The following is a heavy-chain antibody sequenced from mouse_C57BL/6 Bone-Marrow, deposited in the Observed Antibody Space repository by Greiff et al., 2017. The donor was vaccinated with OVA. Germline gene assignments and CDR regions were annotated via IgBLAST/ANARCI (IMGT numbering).Heavy chain of an antibody. CDR2: INPNNGGT. J-gene: IGHJ4*01. CDR3: ARQPGSSYDYYAMDY. D-gene: IGHD1-1*01. CDR1: GYTFTDYY. Sequence: EVQLQQSGPELVKPGASVKISCKASGYTFTDYYMNWVKQSHGKSLEWIGDINPNNGGTSYNQKFKGKATLTVDKSSSTAYMELRSLTSEDSAVYYCARQPGSSYDYYAMDYWGQGTSVTVSS. V-gene: IGHV1-26*01.